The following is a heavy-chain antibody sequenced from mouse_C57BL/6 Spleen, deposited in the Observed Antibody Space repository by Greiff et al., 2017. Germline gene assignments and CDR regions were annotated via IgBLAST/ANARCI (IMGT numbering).Heavy chain of an antibody. D-gene: IGHD1-1*01. CDR2: IWSGGST. J-gene: IGHJ4*01. Sequence: QVQLKQSGPGLVQPSQSLSITCTVSGFSLTSYGVHWVRQSPGKGLEWLGVIWSGGSTDYNAAFISRLSISKDNSKSQVFFKMNSLQADDTAIYYCARGLSYYYGRFYAMDYWGQGTSVTVSS. V-gene: IGHV2-2*01. CDR3: ARGLSYYYGRFYAMDY. CDR1: GFSLTSYG.